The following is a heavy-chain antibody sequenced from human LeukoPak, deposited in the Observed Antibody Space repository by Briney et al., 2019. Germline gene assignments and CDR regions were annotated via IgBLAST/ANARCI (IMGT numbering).Heavy chain of an antibody. D-gene: IGHD4-17*01. V-gene: IGHV4-39*07. J-gene: IGHJ5*02. Sequence: SETLSLTCTVSGGSIRSSDYYWGWVRQPPGEGLGWIVSISYSGRTYYNPSLRRRLNISVDTSKNQFSIKLSSVLAADTAMYYCASVSSIDSPYGETIKNWFDPWGQGTLVTVSS. CDR3: ASVSSIDSPYGETIKNWFDP. CDR1: GGSIRSSDYY. CDR2: ISYSGRT.